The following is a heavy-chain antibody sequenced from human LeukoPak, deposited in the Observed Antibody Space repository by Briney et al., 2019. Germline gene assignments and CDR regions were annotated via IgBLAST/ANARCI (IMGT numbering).Heavy chain of an antibody. CDR1: GGTFSSYT. Sequence: ASVKVSCKASGGTFSSYTISWMRQAPGQGLEWMGRIIPILGIANYAQKFQGRVTITADKSTSTAYMGLSSLRSEDTAVYYCACIAVAGPFDYWGQGTLVTVSS. J-gene: IGHJ4*02. CDR2: IIPILGIA. D-gene: IGHD6-19*01. V-gene: IGHV1-69*02. CDR3: ACIAVAGPFDY.